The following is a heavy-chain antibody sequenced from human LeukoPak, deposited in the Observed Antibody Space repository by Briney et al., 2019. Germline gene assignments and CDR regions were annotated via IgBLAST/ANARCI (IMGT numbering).Heavy chain of an antibody. CDR3: AKGDGSSWYIYYFDY. D-gene: IGHD6-13*01. Sequence: GGSLRLSCAASGFTFSDYYMSWIRQAPGKGLEWVSYISSSGSTIYYADSVKGRFTISRDNAKNSLYLQMNSLRAEDTAVYYCAKGDGSSWYIYYFDYWGQGTLVTVSS. CDR1: GFTFSDYY. J-gene: IGHJ4*02. CDR2: ISSSGSTI. V-gene: IGHV3-11*01.